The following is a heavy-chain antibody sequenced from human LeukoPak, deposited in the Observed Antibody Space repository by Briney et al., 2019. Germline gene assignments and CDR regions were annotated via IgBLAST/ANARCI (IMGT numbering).Heavy chain of an antibody. V-gene: IGHV3-72*01. CDR1: GFTFSDHF. CDR3: VRVGSVAGSDYLDY. Sequence: GSLRLSCAVSGFTFSDHFLDWVRQAPGKGLEWVGRSRNKAKSYTTEYAASVKGRFTISRDDSKNSLYLQMNSLKTEDTAVYYRVRVGSVAGSDYLDYWGQGTLVTVSS. CDR2: SRNKAKSYTT. J-gene: IGHJ4*02. D-gene: IGHD6-19*01.